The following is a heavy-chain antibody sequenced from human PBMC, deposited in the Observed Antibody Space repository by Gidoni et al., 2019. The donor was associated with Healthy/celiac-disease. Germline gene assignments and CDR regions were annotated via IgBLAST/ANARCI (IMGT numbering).Heavy chain of an antibody. V-gene: IGHV3-49*03. CDR1: GFTFGDYA. Sequence: EVQLVESGGGLVQPGRSLRLSCTASGFTFGDYAMSWFRQAPGKGLEWVGFIRSNAYGGTTEYAASVKGRFTISRDDSKSIAYLQKNSLKTEDTAVYYCTRASYSSSGRSPGRGSYYYGMDVWGQGTTVTVSS. CDR2: IRSNAYGGTT. J-gene: IGHJ6*02. D-gene: IGHD6-6*01. CDR3: TRASYSSSGRSPGRGSYYYGMDV.